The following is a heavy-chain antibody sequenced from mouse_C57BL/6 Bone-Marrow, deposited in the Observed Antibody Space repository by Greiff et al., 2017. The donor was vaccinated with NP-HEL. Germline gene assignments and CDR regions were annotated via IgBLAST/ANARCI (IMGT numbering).Heavy chain of an antibody. D-gene: IGHD2-4*01. J-gene: IGHJ2*01. CDR1: GYTFTNYW. CDR2: IYPGGGYT. V-gene: IGHV1-63*01. Sequence: QVQLQQSGAELVRPGTSVKMSCKASGYTFTNYWIGWAKQRPGHGLEWIGDIYPGGGYTNYNAKFKGKATLTADKSSSTAYMQFSSLTSEDSAIYYCARSEDYDLYYFDYWGQGTTLTVSS. CDR3: ARSEDYDLYYFDY.